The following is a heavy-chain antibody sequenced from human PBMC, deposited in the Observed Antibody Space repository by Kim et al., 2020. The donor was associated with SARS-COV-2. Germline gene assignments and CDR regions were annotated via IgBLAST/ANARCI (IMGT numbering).Heavy chain of an antibody. CDR1: GYTFTDNY. Sequence: ASVKVSCKASGYTFTDNYIHWVRQAPGQGLEWMGWIIPNSGGTKYAQKFQGRVTMTRDTSISTAYMELSSLKSDDTAVYYCARMPRGLGNAYSHDDWGQG. CDR2: IIPNSGGT. CDR3: ARMPRGLGNAYSHDD. J-gene: IGHJ4*02. V-gene: IGHV1-2*02. D-gene: IGHD3-16*01.